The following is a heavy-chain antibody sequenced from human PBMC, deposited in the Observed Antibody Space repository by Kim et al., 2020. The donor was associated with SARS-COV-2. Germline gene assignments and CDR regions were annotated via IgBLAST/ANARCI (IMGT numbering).Heavy chain of an antibody. CDR2: ISGSGDST. CDR1: GFTFSSYA. Sequence: GGSLRLSCAASGFTFSSYAMTWVRQAPGKGLEWVSTISGSGDSTDYADSVKGRFTISRDNSKNTLYLQMNSLRAEDTAGYYCAKAQGKVVVAATNWFDP. D-gene: IGHD2-15*01. J-gene: IGHJ5*02. CDR3: AKAQGKVVVAATNWFDP. V-gene: IGHV3-23*01.